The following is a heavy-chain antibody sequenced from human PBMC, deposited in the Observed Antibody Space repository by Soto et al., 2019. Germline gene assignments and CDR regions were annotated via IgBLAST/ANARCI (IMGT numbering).Heavy chain of an antibody. CDR2: IWYDGSNK. CDR3: ARDPGRDGYSRPEY. V-gene: IGHV3-33*01. Sequence: QVQLVESGGGVVQPGRSLRLSCAASGFTFSSYGMHWVRQAPGKGLEWVAVIWYDGSNKYYADSVKGRFTISRDNSKNTLYLQMNGLRAEDTAVYYCARDPGRDGYSRPEYWGQGTLVTVSS. D-gene: IGHD5-18*01. CDR1: GFTFSSYG. J-gene: IGHJ4*02.